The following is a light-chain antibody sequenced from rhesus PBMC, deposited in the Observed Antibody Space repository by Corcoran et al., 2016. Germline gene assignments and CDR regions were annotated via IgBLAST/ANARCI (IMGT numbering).Light chain of an antibody. Sequence: DIQLTQSPSSLSASVGDRITITCRASQDISRYLVWYQQKSGKAPKRLIYDASHLQSGVPSRFSGSGSGTEFTLTFSSLQPEDFATYYFQQRNSYPLTFGGGTKVEIQ. J-gene: IGKJ4*01. CDR1: QDISRY. CDR2: DAS. CDR3: QQRNSYPLT. V-gene: IGKV1-38*01.